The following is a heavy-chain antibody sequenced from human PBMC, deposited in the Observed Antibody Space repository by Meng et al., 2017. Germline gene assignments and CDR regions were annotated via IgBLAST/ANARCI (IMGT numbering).Heavy chain of an antibody. D-gene: IGHD6-19*01. J-gene: IGHJ4*02. CDR2: INAGNGNT. Sequence: ASVKVSCKASGYTFTSYAMHWVRQAPGQRLEWMGWINAGNGNTKYSQKFQGRVTITRDTSASTAYMELSSLRSDDTAVYYCARGLVLSWLDWDYWGQGTLVTVSS. CDR3: ARGLVLSWLDWDY. CDR1: GYTFTSYA. V-gene: IGHV1-3*01.